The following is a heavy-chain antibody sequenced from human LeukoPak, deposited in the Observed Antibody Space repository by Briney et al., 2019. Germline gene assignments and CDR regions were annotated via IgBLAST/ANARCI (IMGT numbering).Heavy chain of an antibody. CDR2: IYHSGTT. J-gene: IGHJ4*02. CDR3: ARDRALGSGKYYFDY. D-gene: IGHD3-16*01. Sequence: SETLSLTCTVSGYSISSGYYWGWIRQPPGKGLEWIGIIYHSGTTYYSPSLKSRVTISVDTSKNQLSLRLSSVTAADTAVYYCARDRALGSGKYYFDYWGQGTPVTVSS. CDR1: GYSISSGYY. V-gene: IGHV4-38-2*02.